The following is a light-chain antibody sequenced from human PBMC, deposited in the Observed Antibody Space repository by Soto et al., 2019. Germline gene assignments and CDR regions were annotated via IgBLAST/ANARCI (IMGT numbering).Light chain of an antibody. CDR2: DVS. Sequence: QSALTQPASVSGSPGQSITISCTGTSSDVGDYNYVSWYQHHPGKAPKLMIYDVSNRPSGISNRFSGSKSGNTASLTISGLQAEDEADYYCSSYTSTSTHYVFGTGTKVTVL. CDR1: SSDVGDYNY. J-gene: IGLJ1*01. V-gene: IGLV2-14*03. CDR3: SSYTSTSTHYV.